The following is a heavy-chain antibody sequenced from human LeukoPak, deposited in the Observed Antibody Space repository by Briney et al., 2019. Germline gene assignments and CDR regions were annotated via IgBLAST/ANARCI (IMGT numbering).Heavy chain of an antibody. J-gene: IGHJ5*02. CDR3: ARGVGYYGSGSLWFDH. CDR1: GFTFSSYW. CDR2: IKQDGSEK. D-gene: IGHD3-10*01. Sequence: PGGSLRLSCAASGFTFSSYWMRWVRQAPGKGLEGVADIKQDGSEKDYVDSVNGRFTISRDNAKNSLYLQMNSLRAEDTAVYYCARGVGYYGSGSLWFDHWGQGTLVTVSS. V-gene: IGHV3-7*01.